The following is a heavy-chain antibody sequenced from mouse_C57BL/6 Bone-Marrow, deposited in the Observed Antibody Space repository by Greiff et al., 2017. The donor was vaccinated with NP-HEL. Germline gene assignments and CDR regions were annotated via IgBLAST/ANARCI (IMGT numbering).Heavy chain of an antibody. CDR1: GYTFPDYE. CDR2: IDPETGGT. Sequence: VQRVESGAELVRPGASVTLSCKASGYTFPDYEMHWVKQTPVPGLGWIGAIDPETGGTAYNQKFKGKAILTADKSSSTAYMELRSLTSEDSAVYYCTRWSPYYYGSSKDYFDYWGQGTTLTVSS. CDR3: TRWSPYYYGSSKDYFDY. D-gene: IGHD1-1*01. J-gene: IGHJ2*01. V-gene: IGHV1-15*01.